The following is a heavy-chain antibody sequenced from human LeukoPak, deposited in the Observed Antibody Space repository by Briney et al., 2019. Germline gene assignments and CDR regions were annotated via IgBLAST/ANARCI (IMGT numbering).Heavy chain of an antibody. CDR1: GYTFTGNF. CDR3: ARGHSSLRLYYFDY. CDR2: INPNGGGT. V-gene: IGHV1-2*02. D-gene: IGHD6-6*01. Sequence: ASVKVSCKASGYTFTGNFIHWVRQARGQGLEWVAWINPNGGGTNYAQKFQGRVTMTRDTSISTAYMDLSSLTSEATAIYYCARGHSSLRLYYFDYWGQGTLVTVSS. J-gene: IGHJ4*02.